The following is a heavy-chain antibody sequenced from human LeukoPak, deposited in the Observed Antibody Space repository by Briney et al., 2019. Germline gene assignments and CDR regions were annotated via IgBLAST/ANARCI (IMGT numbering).Heavy chain of an antibody. V-gene: IGHV1-2*02. D-gene: IGHD2-2*01. CDR2: INPNSGGT. CDR3: ARGRGRVPAAPLDY. CDR1: GYTFTGYY. J-gene: IGHJ4*02. Sequence: GASVKVSCKASGYTFTGYYMHWVRQAPGQGLEWMGWINPNSGGTNYVQKFQGRVTMTRDTSISTAYMELSRLRSDDTAVYYCARGRGRVPAAPLDYWGQGTLVTVSS.